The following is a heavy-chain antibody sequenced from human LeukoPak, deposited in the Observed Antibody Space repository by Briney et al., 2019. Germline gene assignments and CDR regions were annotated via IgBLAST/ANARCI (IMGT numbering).Heavy chain of an antibody. CDR2: IYSNGDT. CDR1: GFTVSNNY. Sequence: GGSLRLSCSASGFTVSNNYMTWVRQAPGKGLEWVSTIYSNGDTYYPDSVRGRFTISRDNSQNTLYLQMNSLRAGDTAVYYCAREEPYYMVVWGKGTTVTVSS. D-gene: IGHD1-14*01. J-gene: IGHJ6*03. V-gene: IGHV3-53*01. CDR3: AREEPYYMVV.